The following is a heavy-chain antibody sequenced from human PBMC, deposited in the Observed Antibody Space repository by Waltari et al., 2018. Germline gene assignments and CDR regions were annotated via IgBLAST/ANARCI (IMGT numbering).Heavy chain of an antibody. CDR1: GGPISSYY. CDR2: IYYSGST. V-gene: IGHV4-59*01. CDR3: ARLVGTNQDDY. Sequence: QVQLQESGPGLVKPSETLYLTCTVSGGPISSYYWSWIRQPPGKGLEWIGYIYYSGSTNYNPSLKSRVTISVDTSKNQFSLKLSSVTAADTAVYYCARLVGTNQDDYWGQGTLVTVSS. D-gene: IGHD1-26*01. J-gene: IGHJ4*02.